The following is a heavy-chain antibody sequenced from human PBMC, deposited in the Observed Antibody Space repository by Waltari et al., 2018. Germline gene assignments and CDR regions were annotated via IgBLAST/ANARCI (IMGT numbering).Heavy chain of an antibody. CDR1: GFTFSSFW. Sequence: EVHLVESGGGLVRPGGSLRLSCAASGFTFSSFWMPWVRQAPGKGPQWVARISGDGAGTHYADSVRGRFTISRDNANNMVYLQMNSLSDDDTATYFCARASISRDTGNTFDSWGQGNLVIVSS. CDR2: ISGDGAGT. V-gene: IGHV3-74*01. D-gene: IGHD5-18*01. J-gene: IGHJ4*02. CDR3: ARASISRDTGNTFDS.